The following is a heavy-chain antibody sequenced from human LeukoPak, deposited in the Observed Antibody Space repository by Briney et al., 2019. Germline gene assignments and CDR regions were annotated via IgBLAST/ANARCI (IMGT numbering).Heavy chain of an antibody. CDR1: GGSISSGSYY. D-gene: IGHD3-22*01. Sequence: SETLSLTCTVSGGSISSGSYYWSWIRQPAGKGLEWIGRIYTSGSTNYNPSLKSRVTISVDTSKNQFSLKLSSVTAADTAVYYCARDRTGYYDSSGYPLAAFDIWGQGTMVTVSS. CDR3: ARDRTGYYDSSGYPLAAFDI. J-gene: IGHJ3*02. CDR2: IYTSGST. V-gene: IGHV4-61*02.